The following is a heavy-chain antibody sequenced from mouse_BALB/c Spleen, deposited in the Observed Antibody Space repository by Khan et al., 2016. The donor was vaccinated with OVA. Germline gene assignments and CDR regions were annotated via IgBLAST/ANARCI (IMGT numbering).Heavy chain of an antibody. CDR3: VRDGAYHRNDGWFAY. Sequence: QVQLQQSGAELARPGASVKMSCKASGYAFTSYTIHWIKKRPGPGLEWIGYINPSNGYTNYNQKFKDKATLTTEKSSTTAYLQLSSLTSDDSAIYNCVRDGAYHRNDGWFAYWGQGTLVTVSA. D-gene: IGHD2-14*01. CDR1: GYAFTSYT. CDR2: INPSNGYT. V-gene: IGHV1-4*01. J-gene: IGHJ3*01.